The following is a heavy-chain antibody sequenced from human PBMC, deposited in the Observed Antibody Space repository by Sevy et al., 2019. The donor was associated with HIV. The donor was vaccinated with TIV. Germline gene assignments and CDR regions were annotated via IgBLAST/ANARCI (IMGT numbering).Heavy chain of an antibody. J-gene: IGHJ4*02. V-gene: IGHV4-61*01. D-gene: IGHD2-2*01. CDR3: ARELGYCSSTSCSTFDY. CDR1: GGSVSSGSYY. CDR2: IYYSGST. Sequence: SETLSLTCTVSGGSVSSGSYYWSWIRQPPGKGLEWIGYIYYSGSTNYNPSLKSRVTISVDTSKNQFSLKLSSVTAADTAVYSCARELGYCSSTSCSTFDYWGQGTLVTVSS.